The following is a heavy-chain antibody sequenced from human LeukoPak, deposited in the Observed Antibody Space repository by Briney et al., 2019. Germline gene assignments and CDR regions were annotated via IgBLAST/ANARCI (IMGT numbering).Heavy chain of an antibody. D-gene: IGHD1-26*01. Sequence: ASVKVSCKASGGTFSSYAISWVRQAPGQGLEWMGGIIPIFGTANYAQKFQGRVTITADESTSTAYMELSSLRSEDTAVYYCATERPRGSGSYYFDYWGQGTLVTVSS. CDR2: IIPIFGTA. J-gene: IGHJ4*02. CDR1: GGTFSSYA. CDR3: ATERPRGSGSYYFDY. V-gene: IGHV1-69*13.